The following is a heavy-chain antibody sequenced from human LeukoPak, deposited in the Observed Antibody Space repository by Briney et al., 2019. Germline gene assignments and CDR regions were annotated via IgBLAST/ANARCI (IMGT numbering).Heavy chain of an antibody. CDR2: IYASGST. V-gene: IGHV4-61*02. J-gene: IGHJ4*02. CDR1: GGPISSGGYY. D-gene: IGHD5-12*01. CDR3: ARAGGYLHYFDS. Sequence: PSETLSLTLTVSGGPISSGGYYWSWIRQPAGEGLEWIGRIYASGSTNYNPSLKSRVTISVDTSKNEFSLKLNSVTAADTAVYYCARAGGYLHYFDSWGQGTLATVSS.